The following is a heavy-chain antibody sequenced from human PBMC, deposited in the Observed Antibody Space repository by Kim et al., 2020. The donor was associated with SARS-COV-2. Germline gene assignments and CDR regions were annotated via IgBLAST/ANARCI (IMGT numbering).Heavy chain of an antibody. Sequence: ASVKVSCKASGYTFTGYYMHWVRQAPGQGLEWMGWINPNSGGTNYAQKFQGRVTMTRDTSISTAYMELSRLRSDDTAVYYCARVQWLVGGNFDYWGQGTLVTVSS. CDR1: GYTFTGYY. V-gene: IGHV1-2*02. CDR3: ARVQWLVGGNFDY. J-gene: IGHJ4*02. CDR2: INPNSGGT. D-gene: IGHD6-19*01.